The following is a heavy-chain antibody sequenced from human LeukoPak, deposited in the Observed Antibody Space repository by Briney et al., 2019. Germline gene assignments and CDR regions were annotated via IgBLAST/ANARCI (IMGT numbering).Heavy chain of an antibody. CDR2: ISYDGSNK. CDR3: AREWYCSSTSCYMSDAFDI. J-gene: IGHJ3*02. V-gene: IGHV3-30-3*01. Sequence: SGGSLRLSCAVSGLTFSSSWMHWVRQAPGKGLEWVAVISYDGSNKYYADSVKGRFTISRDNSKNTLYLQMNSLRAEDTAVYYCAREWYCSSTSCYMSDAFDIWGQGTMVTVSS. D-gene: IGHD2-2*02. CDR1: GLTFSSSW.